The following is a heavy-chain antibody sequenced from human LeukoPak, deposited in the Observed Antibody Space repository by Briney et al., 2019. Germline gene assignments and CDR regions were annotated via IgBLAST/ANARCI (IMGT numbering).Heavy chain of an antibody. V-gene: IGHV3-7*04. J-gene: IGHJ4*02. CDR3: ARGIVATYPLDY. CDR2: IKQDGSEE. CDR1: GFTLSSYL. Sequence: GGSLRLSRAASGFTLSSYLMSWVRPAPGKGLEWVANIKQDGSEEHYVDSVKGRFTISRDNAKNSLYLQMNSLRAEDTAVYYCARGIVATYPLDYWGQGTLVTVSS. D-gene: IGHD5-12*01.